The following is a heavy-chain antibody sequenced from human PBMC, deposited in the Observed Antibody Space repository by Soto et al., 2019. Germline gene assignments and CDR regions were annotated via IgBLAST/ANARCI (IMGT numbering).Heavy chain of an antibody. V-gene: IGHV1-2*02. Sequence: ASLKVSCKTSGYTFTGDYLNWVRQAPGRGLEWVGWINPKTGDTNNAQKFQGRVTMTTDTSISTGYMELSGLKSDDTAVYYCVTGDHLVRWGQGTRVTVSS. D-gene: IGHD6-6*01. CDR3: VTGDHLVR. CDR2: INPKTGDT. CDR1: GYTFTGDY. J-gene: IGHJ4*02.